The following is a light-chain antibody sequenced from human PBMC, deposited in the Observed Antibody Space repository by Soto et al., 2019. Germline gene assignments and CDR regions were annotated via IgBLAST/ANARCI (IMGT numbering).Light chain of an antibody. Sequence: QSALTQPASVSGSPGQSITISCTGTSSDVGGYNYVSWYQQHPGKAPKLMIYDVSNRPSGVSNRFSGSTSGNTASLTISGLQAEDEADYYCSSYTSSSTLVFGTGTKLTVL. CDR1: SSDVGGYNY. CDR2: DVS. J-gene: IGLJ1*01. V-gene: IGLV2-14*01. CDR3: SSYTSSSTLV.